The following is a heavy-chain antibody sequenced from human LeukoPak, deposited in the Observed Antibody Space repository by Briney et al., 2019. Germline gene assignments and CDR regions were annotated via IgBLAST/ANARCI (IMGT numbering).Heavy chain of an antibody. CDR3: APRVVGSAPFDY. Sequence: GGSLRLSCAASGFTFSTYAMSWVRQAPGKGLEWVSAISGSTGRTYYADSVKGRFTISRDNSKNTLYLQMNNLRAEDTAVYYCAPRVVGSAPFDYWGQGTLVTVSS. CDR1: GFTFSTYA. CDR2: ISGSTGRT. V-gene: IGHV3-23*01. D-gene: IGHD2-15*01. J-gene: IGHJ4*02.